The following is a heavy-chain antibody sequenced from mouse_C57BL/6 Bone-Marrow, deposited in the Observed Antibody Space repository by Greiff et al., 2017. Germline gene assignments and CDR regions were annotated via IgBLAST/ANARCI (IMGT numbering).Heavy chain of an antibody. D-gene: IGHD2-3*01. J-gene: IGHJ2*01. CDR3: ARGGYYVDFDY. CDR2: ISYSGST. CDR1: GYSITSGYD. V-gene: IGHV3-1*01. Sequence: VQLQQSGPGMVKPSQSLSLTCTVTGYSITSGYDWHWIRHFPGNKLEWMGYISYSGSTNYNPSLKSRISITHDTSKNHFFLKLKSVTTEDTATYYCARGGYYVDFDYWGQGTTLTVSS.